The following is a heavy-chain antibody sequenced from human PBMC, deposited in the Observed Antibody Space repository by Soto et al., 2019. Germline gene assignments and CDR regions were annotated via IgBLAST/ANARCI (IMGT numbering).Heavy chain of an antibody. J-gene: IGHJ5*02. Sequence: SETLSLTCSVYGGSFSDYYWSWIRQPPGKGLEWIGEINHSGSTNYNPSLKSRVTISVHTSKNQFSLKLSSVTAADTAVYYCARGKGRAAAGIFDPWGQGTLVTVSS. CDR2: INHSGST. CDR3: ARGKGRAAAGIFDP. D-gene: IGHD6-13*01. V-gene: IGHV4-34*01. CDR1: GGSFSDYY.